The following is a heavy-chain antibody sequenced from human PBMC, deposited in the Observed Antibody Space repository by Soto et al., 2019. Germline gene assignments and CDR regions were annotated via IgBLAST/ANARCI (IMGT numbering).Heavy chain of an antibody. CDR3: TSRPSGMTYHAVFDF. D-gene: IGHD2-21*02. J-gene: IGHJ4*02. CDR2: IKPDGSET. CDR1: GLTFSGHW. V-gene: IGHV3-7*03. Sequence: PGGSLRLSCAASGLTFSGHWMTWVRQTPGEGLQWVAAIKPDGSETFYVDSVKGRFTISRDNARNSLFLQMDSLRAEDTAVCYCTSRPSGMTYHAVFDFWGQGTLVTVSS.